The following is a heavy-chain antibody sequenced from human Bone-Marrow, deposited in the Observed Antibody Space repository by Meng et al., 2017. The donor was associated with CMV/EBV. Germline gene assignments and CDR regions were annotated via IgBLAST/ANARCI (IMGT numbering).Heavy chain of an antibody. Sequence: GESLKISCAASGFTFSGYAMSWVRQAPGRGLEYVSAISDSGDRTYYADSVRGRFTISRDNSKNTLHLQMTILRAEDTAVYYCARIYGHSAGYFYNAMDVCGQGTTCTVS. V-gene: IGHV3-23*01. CDR3: ARIYGHSAGYFYNAMDV. CDR2: ISDSGDRT. CDR1: GFTFSGYA. J-gene: IGHJ6*02. D-gene: IGHD2/OR15-2a*01.